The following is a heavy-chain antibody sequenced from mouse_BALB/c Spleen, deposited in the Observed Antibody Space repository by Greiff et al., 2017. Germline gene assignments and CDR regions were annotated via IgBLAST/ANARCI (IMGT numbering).Heavy chain of an antibody. CDR2: IRLKSNNYAT. Sequence: EVQVEESGGGLVQPGGSMKLSCVASGFTFSNYWMNWVRQSPEKGLEWVAEIRLKSNNYATHYAVSVKGRFTISRDDSKSSVYLQMNNLRAEDTGIYYCTRGHASTETEWYLDVWGEGTTVTVSS. J-gene: IGHJ1*01. V-gene: IGHV6-6*02. CDR1: GFTFSNYW. D-gene: IGHD4-1*02. CDR3: TRGHASTETEWYLDV.